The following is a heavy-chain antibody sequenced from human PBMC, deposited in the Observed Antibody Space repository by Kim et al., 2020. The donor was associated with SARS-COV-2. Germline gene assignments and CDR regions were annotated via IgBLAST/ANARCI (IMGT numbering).Heavy chain of an antibody. J-gene: IGHJ5*02. CDR1: GGSFSGIY. CDR2: IYYSGNT. Sequence: SETLSLTCTVSGGSFSGIYWSWIRQPPGKSLEWIGYIYYSGNTNYNPSLKSRVTISLDMSKNQFSLNLSSVTAADTVVYYCARENYYGSGKFDPWGQGTLVTVSS. D-gene: IGHD3-10*01. CDR3: ARENYYGSGKFDP. V-gene: IGHV4-59*01.